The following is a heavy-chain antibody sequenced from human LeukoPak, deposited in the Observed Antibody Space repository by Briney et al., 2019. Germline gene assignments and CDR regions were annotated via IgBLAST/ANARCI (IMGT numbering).Heavy chain of an antibody. CDR3: ARRGMSDSSGRYGFDI. CDR2: IYYSGST. V-gene: IGHV4-59*08. D-gene: IGHD3-22*01. CDR1: GGSISSYY. Sequence: SETLSLTCTVSGGSISSYYWSWIWQPPGKGLEWIGYIYYSGSTNYNPSLKSRVTISVDTSKNQFSLKLSSVTAADTAVYYCARRGMSDSSGRYGFDIWGQGTMVTVSS. J-gene: IGHJ3*02.